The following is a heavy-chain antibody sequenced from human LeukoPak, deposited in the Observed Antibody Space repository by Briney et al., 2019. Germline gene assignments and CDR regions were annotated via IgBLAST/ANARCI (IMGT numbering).Heavy chain of an antibody. J-gene: IGHJ4*02. CDR3: ARGLRREYSGYDTFDY. CDR1: GYTFISYD. CDR2: MNPNSGNT. D-gene: IGHD5-12*01. V-gene: IGHV1-8*01. Sequence: ASVTVSCKASGYTFISYDINWVRQATGQGLEWMGWMNPNSGNTGYAQKFQGRVTMTRNTSISTAYMELRSLKSDDTAVYYCARGLRREYSGYDTFDYWGQGTRVTVSS.